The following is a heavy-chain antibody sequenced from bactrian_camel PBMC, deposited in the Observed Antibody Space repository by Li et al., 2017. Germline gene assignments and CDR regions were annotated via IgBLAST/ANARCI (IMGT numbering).Heavy chain of an antibody. V-gene: IGHV3S53*01. CDR1: GYIPSGYC. D-gene: IGHD4*01. Sequence: VQLVESGGGSVQAGGSLRLSCAASGYIPSGYCMGWFRQAPGKEREEVAVISSSGRTTYADAVKGRFTISKDNAKNTVYLQMNSLKPEDTAVYYCVREDYVDNDPDHRFNYWGQGTQVTVS. CDR2: ISSSGRT. J-gene: IGHJ4*01. CDR3: VREDYVDNDPDHRFNY.